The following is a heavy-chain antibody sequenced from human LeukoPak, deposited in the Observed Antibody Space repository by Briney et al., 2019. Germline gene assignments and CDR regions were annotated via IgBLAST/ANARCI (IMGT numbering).Heavy chain of an antibody. D-gene: IGHD3-3*01. Sequence: GGSLRLSCAASGFTFSSYWMSWVRQAPGKGLEWVANIKQGGSEKYYVDSMKGRFTISRDNAKNSLYLQMNSLRAEDTAVYYCARDLGEWLLRRDDAFDIWGQGTMVTVSS. J-gene: IGHJ3*02. CDR1: GFTFSSYW. CDR3: ARDLGEWLLRRDDAFDI. CDR2: IKQGGSEK. V-gene: IGHV3-7*01.